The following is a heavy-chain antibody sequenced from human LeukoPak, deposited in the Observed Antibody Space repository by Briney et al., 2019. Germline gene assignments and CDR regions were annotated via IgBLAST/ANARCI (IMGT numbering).Heavy chain of an antibody. D-gene: IGHD6-13*01. Sequence: ASVTVSCKASGYTFSGYYMHWVRRAPGQGFEWMGRIDSNSGGTNYAQNFQGRVTMTGDTPISTVYMELISLRSEDTAVYYCARGTQQLVYYYYGMDVWGQGTTVTVSS. J-gene: IGHJ6*02. CDR3: ARGTQQLVYYYYGMDV. CDR2: IDSNSGGT. V-gene: IGHV1-2*02. CDR1: GYTFSGYY.